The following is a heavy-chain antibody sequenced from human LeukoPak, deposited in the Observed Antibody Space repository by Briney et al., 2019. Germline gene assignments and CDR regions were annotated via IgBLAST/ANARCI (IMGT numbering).Heavy chain of an antibody. Sequence: GASVKVSCKVSGYTLTEVSMHWVRQAPGKGLEWMGGYNPEDGETTYAQKFQGRLTMTEDTSADTVYMELSSLRSEDTAVYYCAKEPSYSAYGTFDYWGQGTLVTVSS. CDR3: AKEPSYSAYGTFDY. V-gene: IGHV1-24*01. CDR1: GYTLTEVS. J-gene: IGHJ4*02. D-gene: IGHD5-12*01. CDR2: YNPEDGET.